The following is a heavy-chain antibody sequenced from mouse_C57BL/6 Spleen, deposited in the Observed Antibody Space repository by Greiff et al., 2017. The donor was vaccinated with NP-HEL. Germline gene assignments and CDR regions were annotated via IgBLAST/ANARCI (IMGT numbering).Heavy chain of an antibody. D-gene: IGHD2-3*01. CDR1: GYTFTSYW. J-gene: IGHJ1*03. CDR2: INPSNGGT. Sequence: QVQLQQPGPELVKPGASVKLSCKASGYTFTSYWMHWVKQRPGQGLEWIGNINPSNGGTNYNEKFKSKATLTVDKSSSTAYMQLSSLTSEDYAVYYCARSGDGYYDWYFYVWGTGTTVTVSS. CDR3: ARSGDGYYDWYFYV. V-gene: IGHV1-53*01.